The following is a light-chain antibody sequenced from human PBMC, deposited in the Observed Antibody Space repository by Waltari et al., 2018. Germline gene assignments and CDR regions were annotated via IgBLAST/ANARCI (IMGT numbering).Light chain of an antibody. J-gene: IGKJ2*01. CDR1: QILVNSDGITY. CDR2: KIS. Sequence: DIMMTQTPLSSPVTLGQPASISCRSRQILVNSDGITYCSWLQQRPGKPPRLLIYKISNRFSGVPDRFRGSGAGTDFTLKISRVESDDVGVYYCMQATPFPYTFGQGTKLAIK. CDR3: MQATPFPYT. V-gene: IGKV2-24*01.